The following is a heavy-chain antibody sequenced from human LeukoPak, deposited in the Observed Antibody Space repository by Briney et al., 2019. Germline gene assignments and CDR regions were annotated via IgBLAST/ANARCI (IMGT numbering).Heavy chain of an antibody. J-gene: IGHJ4*02. V-gene: IGHV1-18*01. CDR3: AREGSYYYDSSGFDY. D-gene: IGHD3-22*01. Sequence: PAASVKVSCKASGYTFTSYGISWVRQAPGQGLEWMGWISAYNGNTNYAHKLQGRVTMTTDTSTSTAYMELRSLKSDDTAVYYCAREGSYYYDSSGFDYWGQGTLVTVSS. CDR2: ISAYNGNT. CDR1: GYTFTSYG.